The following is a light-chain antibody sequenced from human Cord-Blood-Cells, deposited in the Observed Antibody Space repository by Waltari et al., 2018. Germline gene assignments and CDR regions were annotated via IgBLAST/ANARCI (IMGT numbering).Light chain of an antibody. J-gene: IGKJ3*01. CDR1: QGISSY. V-gene: IGKV1-8*01. CDR3: QQYYSYPRG. Sequence: AIRMTQSPSSFSASTGDRVTITVRAGQGISSYLAWYQQKPGKAPKLLCYAASTLQSGVPARCSGSGSGTDFTLTIICLQSEDFATYYFQQYYSYPRGFGPGTKVDIK. CDR2: AAS.